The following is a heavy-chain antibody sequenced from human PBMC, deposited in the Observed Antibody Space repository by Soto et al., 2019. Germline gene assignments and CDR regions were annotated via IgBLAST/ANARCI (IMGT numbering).Heavy chain of an antibody. CDR2: ISAYNGNT. J-gene: IGHJ4*02. D-gene: IGHD3-22*01. V-gene: IGHV1-18*04. CDR1: GYSFTSYW. Sequence: GESLKISCKGSGYSFTSYWISWVRQAPGQGLEWMGWISAYNGNTNYAQKLQGRVTMTTDTSTSKAYMELRSLRSDDTAVYYCAREGGWGSGYYFEPIDYWGQGTLVTVSS. CDR3: AREGGWGSGYYFEPIDY.